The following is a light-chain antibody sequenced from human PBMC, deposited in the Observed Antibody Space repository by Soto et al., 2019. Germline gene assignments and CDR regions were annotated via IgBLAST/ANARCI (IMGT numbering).Light chain of an antibody. CDR1: QSVSNNY. J-gene: IGKJ1*01. V-gene: IGKV3-20*01. Sequence: IVLTQCSGTLSLSPGERATPSCRASQSVSNNYLAWYQQKPGQAPRLLIYGASNRATGIPDRFSGSGSGTDFTLTISRLEPEDFAVYYCQQYGSSGTFGQGTKVDIK. CDR2: GAS. CDR3: QQYGSSGT.